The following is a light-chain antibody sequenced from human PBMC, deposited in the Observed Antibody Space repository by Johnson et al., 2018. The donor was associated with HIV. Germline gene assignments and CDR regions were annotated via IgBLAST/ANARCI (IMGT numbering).Light chain of an antibody. V-gene: IGLV1-51*01. J-gene: IGLJ1*01. CDR3: GTWDSSLSAGV. CDR1: SSNIGNNY. CDR2: DNN. Sequence: QSALTQPPSVSAAPGQKVTISCSGSSSNIGNNYVSWYQQLPGTAPKLLIYDNNKRPSGIPDRFSGSKSGTSATLGITGLQTGDEADYYCGTWDSSLSAGVLGTGTKVTVL.